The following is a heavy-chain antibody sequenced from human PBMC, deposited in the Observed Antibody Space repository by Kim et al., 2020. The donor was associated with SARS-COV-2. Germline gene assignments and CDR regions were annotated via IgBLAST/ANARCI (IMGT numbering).Heavy chain of an antibody. CDR3: ARDPAARLPPSYGMDV. CDR2: IYYSGST. Sequence: SETLSLTCTVSGGSISSGGYYWSWIRQHPGKGLEWIGYIYYSGSTYYNPSLKSRVTISVDTSKNQFSLKLSSVTAADTAVYYCARDPAARLPPSYGMDVWGQGTTVTVSS. D-gene: IGHD6-6*01. J-gene: IGHJ6*02. V-gene: IGHV4-31*03. CDR1: GGSISSGGYY.